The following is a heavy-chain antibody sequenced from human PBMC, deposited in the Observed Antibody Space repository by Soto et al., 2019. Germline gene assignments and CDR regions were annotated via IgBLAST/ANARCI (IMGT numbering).Heavy chain of an antibody. Sequence: PSETLSLTCTVSGGSISSSSYYWGWIRQPPGKGLEWIGSIYYSGYTYYNPSLKSRVTISVDTSKNQFSLKLSSVTAADTAVYYCASVTRTCISTSCYRYYYGMDVWGQGTTVT. CDR3: ASVTRTCISTSCYRYYYGMDV. V-gene: IGHV4-39*07. CDR2: IYYSGYT. CDR1: GGSISSSSYY. D-gene: IGHD2-2*02. J-gene: IGHJ6*02.